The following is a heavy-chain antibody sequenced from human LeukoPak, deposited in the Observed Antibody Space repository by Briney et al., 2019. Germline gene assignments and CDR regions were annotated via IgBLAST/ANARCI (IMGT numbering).Heavy chain of an antibody. D-gene: IGHD5-18*01. CDR2: IREERGQE. CDR1: GLTVSNHW. Sequence: GGSLRLSCVASGLTVSNHWVSWGRQAPGEGLEWVANIREERGQEYYVDSVKGRFTISKNSAKNSLYLQMNTLRVEDTAMYYCASLDTAKQPLANHWGQGTLVTVSS. J-gene: IGHJ5*02. CDR3: ASLDTAKQPLANH. V-gene: IGHV3-7*03.